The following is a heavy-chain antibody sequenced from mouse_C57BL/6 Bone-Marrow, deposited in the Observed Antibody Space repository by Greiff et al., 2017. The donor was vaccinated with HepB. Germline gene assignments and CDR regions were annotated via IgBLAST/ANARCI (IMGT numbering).Heavy chain of an antibody. V-gene: IGHV5-17*01. CDR3: AKGPHYYGSIYFDY. D-gene: IGHD1-1*01. Sequence: EVQLVESGGGLVKPGGSLKLSCAASGFTFSDYGMHWVRQAPEKGLEWVAYISSGSSTIYYADTVKGRFTISRDNAKNTLFLQMTSLRSEDTAMYYCAKGPHYYGSIYFDYWGQGTTLTVSS. CDR1: GFTFSDYG. J-gene: IGHJ2*01. CDR2: ISSGSSTI.